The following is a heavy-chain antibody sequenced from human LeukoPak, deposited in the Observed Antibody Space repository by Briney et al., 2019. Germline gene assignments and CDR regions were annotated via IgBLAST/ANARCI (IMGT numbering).Heavy chain of an antibody. CDR1: GFPFSDSW. CDR3: SRRLDY. CDR2: IKQDGSEK. V-gene: IGHV3-7*01. J-gene: IGHJ4*02. Sequence: GGSLRLSCAASGFPFSDSWMDWVRQAPGKGREWVANIKQDGSEKHYGDSVKGRFTIYRDNAKNSLFLQMNGLRAEDTAVYYCSRRLDYWGQGALVTVSS.